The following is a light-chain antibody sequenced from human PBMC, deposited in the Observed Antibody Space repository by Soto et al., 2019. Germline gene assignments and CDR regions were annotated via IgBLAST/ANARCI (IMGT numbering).Light chain of an antibody. CDR3: QQYGSSGT. V-gene: IGKV3-15*01. J-gene: IGKJ1*01. CDR2: GAS. CDR1: QSVSSN. Sequence: EIEMTQSPATLSLSPGERATLYCWASQSVSSNLAWYQQKPGQAPRLLIYGASTRVTGVPARFSGSGSGTEFILTISRLEPEDFAVYYCQQYGSSGTFGHGTKVDIK.